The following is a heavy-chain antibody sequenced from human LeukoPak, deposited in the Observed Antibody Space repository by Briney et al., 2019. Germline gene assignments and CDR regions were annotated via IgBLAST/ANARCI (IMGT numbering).Heavy chain of an antibody. J-gene: IGHJ4*02. Sequence: GGSLRLSCAASGFTFSSYWMHWVRQAPGKGLVWVSRINSDGSSTSYADSVKGRFTISRDNSKNTLYLQMNSLRAEDTAVYYCAKDQGKDYYDSSGQYDYWGQGTLVTVSS. V-gene: IGHV3-74*01. CDR3: AKDQGKDYYDSSGQYDY. D-gene: IGHD3-22*01. CDR1: GFTFSSYW. CDR2: INSDGSST.